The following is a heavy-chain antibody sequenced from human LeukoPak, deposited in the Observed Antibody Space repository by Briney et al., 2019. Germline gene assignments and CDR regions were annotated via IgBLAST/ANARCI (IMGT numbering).Heavy chain of an antibody. CDR3: AREKMEVGYYGLDV. CDR2: IIPIHNIQ. CDR1: GGTFDNSA. D-gene: IGHD1-1*01. Sequence: SVKVSCKASGGTFDNSAINWVRQAPGHGLEWMGRIIPIHNIQNYAQKLQGRVTIAADKSTSTAYMELSSLRSDDTAVYYCAREKMEVGYYGLDVWGQGTTVTVSS. V-gene: IGHV1-69*04. J-gene: IGHJ6*02.